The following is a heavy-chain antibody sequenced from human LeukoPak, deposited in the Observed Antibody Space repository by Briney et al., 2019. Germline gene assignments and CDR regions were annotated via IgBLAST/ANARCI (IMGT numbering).Heavy chain of an antibody. CDR1: GYTFTGYY. CDR2: INPNSGGT. Sequence: GASVKVSCKASGYTFTGYYMHWVRQAPGQGLEWMGWINPNSGGTNYAQKFQGRVTMTRDTSISTAYMELSRLRSDDTAVYYCAREYGGSASSFDIWGQGTMVTVSS. D-gene: IGHD1-26*01. J-gene: IGHJ3*02. CDR3: AREYGGSASSFDI. V-gene: IGHV1-2*02.